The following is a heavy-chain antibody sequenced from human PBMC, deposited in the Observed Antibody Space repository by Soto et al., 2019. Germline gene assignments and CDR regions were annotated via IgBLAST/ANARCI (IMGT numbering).Heavy chain of an antibody. D-gene: IGHD6-19*01. CDR2: ISTDGSST. J-gene: IGHJ6*03. V-gene: IGHV3-74*01. Sequence: GGSLRLSCGASGFTFSGYWMHWVRQAPGKGLVWVSRISTDGSSTTYADSVKGRFTISRDNAKNTLYLQMNSLRAEDTAVYYCAGASITAGVAGTRNSMDVWGKGTTVTVSS. CDR3: AGASITAGVAGTRNSMDV. CDR1: GFTFSGYW.